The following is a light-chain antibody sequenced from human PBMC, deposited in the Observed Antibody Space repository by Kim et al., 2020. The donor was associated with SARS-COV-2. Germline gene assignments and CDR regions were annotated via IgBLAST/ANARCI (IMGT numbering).Light chain of an antibody. J-gene: IGKJ2*02. CDR3: QQSYSTPRT. Sequence: DIQMTQSPSSLSASVGDRLTITCRASQSISDYLNWYRQKPGKAPELLIYAASSLQSGVPSRFSGSGSGTDFTLTISSLQPEDFATYYCQQSYSTPRTCGQGTKLEI. CDR2: AAS. CDR1: QSISDY. V-gene: IGKV1-39*01.